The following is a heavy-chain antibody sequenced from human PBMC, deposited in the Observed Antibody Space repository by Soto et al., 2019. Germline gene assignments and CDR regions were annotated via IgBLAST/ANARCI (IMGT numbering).Heavy chain of an antibody. CDR2: IDYSGRT. J-gene: IGHJ5*02. CDR3: ARRERAAGTDWWFDP. CDR1: GCSISSSSFH. D-gene: IGHD6-13*01. V-gene: IGHV4-39*01. Sequence: QLQLQESGPGLVKPSETLSLTCTVSGCSISSSSFHWGWIRQPPGKGLEWIGSIDYSGRTYYGRSLKSRVKPSVDTSKNPFSLKLSSVTAAYPAVYYCARRERAAGTDWWFDPWGQGTLGTVSP.